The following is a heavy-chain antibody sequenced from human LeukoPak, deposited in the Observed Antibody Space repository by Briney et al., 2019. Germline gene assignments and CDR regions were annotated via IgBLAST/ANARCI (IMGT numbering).Heavy chain of an antibody. Sequence: PGRSLRLSCAASGFSFHDYAMHWVRQAPGKGLEWVSGVSWNSGSIGYADPVQGRCTISRENAKNSLYLQMNSLGAEGTALYYCAKDIKSGYDFGFSDYWGQGTLVTVSS. CDR2: VSWNSGSI. D-gene: IGHD5-12*01. CDR1: GFSFHDYA. V-gene: IGHV3-9*01. CDR3: AKDIKSGYDFGFSDY. J-gene: IGHJ4*02.